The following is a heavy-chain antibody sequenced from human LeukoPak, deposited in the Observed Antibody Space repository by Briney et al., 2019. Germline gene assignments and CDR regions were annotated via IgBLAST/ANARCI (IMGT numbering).Heavy chain of an antibody. Sequence: GGSLRLSCAASGFTFSSYWMSWVRQAPGKGLEWVANIKQDGSEKYYVDSVKGRFTISRDNSKNTLYLQMNSLRAEDTAVYYCAKPGHYDFWSGPEYYFDYWGQGTLVTVSS. CDR3: AKPGHYDFWSGPEYYFDY. CDR1: GFTFSSYW. D-gene: IGHD3-3*01. J-gene: IGHJ4*02. CDR2: IKQDGSEK. V-gene: IGHV3-7*03.